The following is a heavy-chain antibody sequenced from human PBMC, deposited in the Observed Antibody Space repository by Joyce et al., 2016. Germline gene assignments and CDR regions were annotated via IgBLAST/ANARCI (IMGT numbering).Heavy chain of an antibody. CDR2: ISPNNGNT. Sequence: QVQLVQSGTEVKKPGASVKVSCKASGYTFSNYDICWVRQAPGQGLEWLGCISPNNGNTNYAQKVQGRVTVTTDTSTSTAYMELRSLRSDDTALYYCARDGGTYHFDSSAYWGQGTLVTVSS. CDR1: GYTFSNYD. V-gene: IGHV1-18*01. J-gene: IGHJ4*02. CDR3: ARDGGTYHFDSSAY. D-gene: IGHD3-22*01.